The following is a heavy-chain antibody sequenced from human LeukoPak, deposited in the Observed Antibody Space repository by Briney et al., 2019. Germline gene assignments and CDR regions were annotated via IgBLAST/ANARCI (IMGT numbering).Heavy chain of an antibody. V-gene: IGHV4-34*01. J-gene: IGHJ4*02. CDR2: INHSGST. CDR1: GGSFSGYY. D-gene: IGHD2-21*02. CDR3: ARGGIPATAILDY. Sequence: PSETLSLTCAVYGGSFSGYYWSWIRQPPGKGLEWIGEINHSGSTNYNPPLKSRVTISVDTSKNQFSLKLSSVTAADTAVYYCARGGIPATAILDYWGQGTLVTVSS.